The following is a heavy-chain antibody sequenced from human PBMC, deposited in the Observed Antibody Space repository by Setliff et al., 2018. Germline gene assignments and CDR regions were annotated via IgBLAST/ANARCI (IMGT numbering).Heavy chain of an antibody. D-gene: IGHD5-18*01. V-gene: IGHV3-30*02. CDR3: AKVVPLYSYGSLDY. J-gene: IGHJ4*02. CDR1: GFTFSSYG. CDR2: IRYDGSNK. Sequence: GGSLRLSCAASGFTFSSYGMHWVRQAPGKGLEWVAFIRYDGSNKYYADSVTGRFTISRDNSKNTLYLQMNSLRAEDTAVYYCAKVVPLYSYGSLDYWGQGTLVTVSS.